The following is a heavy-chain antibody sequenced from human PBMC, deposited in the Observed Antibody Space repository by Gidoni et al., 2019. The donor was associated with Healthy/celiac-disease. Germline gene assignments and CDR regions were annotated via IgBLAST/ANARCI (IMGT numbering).Heavy chain of an antibody. Sequence: QLVESGGGVVQPGRSLRHSCAASGFTFSSYAMHWVRQAPGKGLEGVAVISYDGSNKYYADSVKGRFTISRDNSKNTLYLQMNSLRAEDTAVYYCAKDLDGYSSRVGYYMDVWGKGTTVTVSS. CDR3: AKDLDGYSSRVGYYMDV. J-gene: IGHJ6*03. V-gene: IGHV3-30*04. D-gene: IGHD6-13*01. CDR2: ISYDGSNK. CDR1: GFTFSSYA.